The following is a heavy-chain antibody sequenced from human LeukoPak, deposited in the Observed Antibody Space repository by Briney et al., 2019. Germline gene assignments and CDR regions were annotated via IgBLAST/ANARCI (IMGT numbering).Heavy chain of an antibody. V-gene: IGHV4-39*01. J-gene: IGHJ5*02. D-gene: IGHD6-13*01. Sequence: SETLSLTCTVSGGSISSSSHSWGWIRQPPGKGLEWTGSIYYTGRTYYNPSLKSRVTISVDASKNQFSLKLSSVTAADTAVYYCAQSLGSSNWIGNWFDPWGQGTLVTVSS. CDR1: GGSISSSSHS. CDR2: IYYTGRT. CDR3: AQSLGSSNWIGNWFDP.